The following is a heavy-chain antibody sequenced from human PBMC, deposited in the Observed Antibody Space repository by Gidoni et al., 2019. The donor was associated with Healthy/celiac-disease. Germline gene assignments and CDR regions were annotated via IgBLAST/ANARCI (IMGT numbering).Heavy chain of an antibody. CDR2: INPNSGGT. CDR1: GYTFTGYY. J-gene: IGHJ3*02. D-gene: IGHD7-27*01. V-gene: IGHV1-2*02. Sequence: QVQLVQSGAEVKKPGASVKVSCKASGYTFTGYYMHWVRQAPGQGLEWMGWINPNSGGTNYAQKFQGRVTMTRDTSISTAYMELSRLRSDDTAVYYCARAFSYLLGTSKEYDAFDIWGQGTMVTVSS. CDR3: ARAFSYLLGTSKEYDAFDI.